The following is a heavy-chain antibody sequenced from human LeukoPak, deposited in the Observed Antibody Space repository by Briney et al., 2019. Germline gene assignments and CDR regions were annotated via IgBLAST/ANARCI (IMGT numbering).Heavy chain of an antibody. D-gene: IGHD6-19*01. Sequence: SETLSLTCTVSGGSISSYYWSWIRQPAGKGLEWIGRIYTSGSTNYNPSLKSRVTMSLDTSKNQFSLKLSSVTAADTAVYYCARGPSSGWYDAFDIWGQGTMVTVSS. J-gene: IGHJ3*02. CDR2: IYTSGST. CDR3: ARGPSSGWYDAFDI. V-gene: IGHV4-4*07. CDR1: GGSISSYY.